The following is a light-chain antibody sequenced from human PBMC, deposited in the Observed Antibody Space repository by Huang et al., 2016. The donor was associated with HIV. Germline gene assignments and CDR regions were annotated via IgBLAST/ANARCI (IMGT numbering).Light chain of an antibody. J-gene: IGKJ1*01. Sequence: EIVMTQSPATLSVSPGERATLSCRASQSVGSNLAWYQQKPGQAPRLLIYVASTRATGIPARFSGSGSGTEFTLIISSLQSEDFAVYYCQQYNNWPGTFGQGTKVEIK. V-gene: IGKV3-15*01. CDR3: QQYNNWPGT. CDR1: QSVGSN. CDR2: VAS.